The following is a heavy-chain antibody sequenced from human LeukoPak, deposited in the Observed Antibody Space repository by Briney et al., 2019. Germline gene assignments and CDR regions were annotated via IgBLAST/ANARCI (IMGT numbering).Heavy chain of an antibody. J-gene: IGHJ5*02. CDR1: GFTFSSYA. D-gene: IGHD2-2*01. Sequence: GGSLRLSCAASGFTFSSYAMHWVRQAPGKGLEWVAVISYDGSNKYYADSVKGRFTISRDSSKNTLYLQMNSLRAEDTAVYYCARVLRGCSSTSCYDWFDPWGQGTLVTVSS. V-gene: IGHV3-30-3*01. CDR3: ARVLRGCSSTSCYDWFDP. CDR2: ISYDGSNK.